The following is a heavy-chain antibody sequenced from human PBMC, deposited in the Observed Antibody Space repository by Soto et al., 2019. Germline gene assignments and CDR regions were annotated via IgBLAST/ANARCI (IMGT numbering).Heavy chain of an antibody. Sequence: QVQLVESGGGVVQPGRSLRLSCAASGFMFSNHGMHWVRQAPGKGLEWGAVIWSDGNNRYYADSVKGRFTISRDNSKNTVYLQMNSLRAEDTAVYYCVRGDNWNDEASDYWGQGTLVTVSS. J-gene: IGHJ4*02. D-gene: IGHD1-1*01. V-gene: IGHV3-33*01. CDR1: GFMFSNHG. CDR3: VRGDNWNDEASDY. CDR2: IWSDGNNR.